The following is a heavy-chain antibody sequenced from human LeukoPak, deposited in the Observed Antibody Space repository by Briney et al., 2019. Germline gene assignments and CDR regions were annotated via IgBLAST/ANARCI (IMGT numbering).Heavy chain of an antibody. CDR3: ASPGGLDTAFDI. CDR1: GLSIRSGDYY. J-gene: IGHJ3*02. Sequence: SQTLSLTCTVSGLSIRSGDYYWTWISQQPGRGLEWIACIYYSGGTYYSPSLKSRVTISINTSKNQFSLKLSSVTAADTAMYYCASPGGLDTAFDIWGQGTMVTVSS. V-gene: IGHV4-31*03. D-gene: IGHD5-18*01. CDR2: IYYSGGT.